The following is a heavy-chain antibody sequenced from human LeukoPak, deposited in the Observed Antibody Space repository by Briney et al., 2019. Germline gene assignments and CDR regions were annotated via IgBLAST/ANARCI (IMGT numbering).Heavy chain of an antibody. CDR1: GFTFSSYG. D-gene: IGHD3-10*01. CDR3: CGSGLENYYYSIDV. J-gene: IGHJ6*03. V-gene: IGHV3-23*01. CDR2: ISGSGGST. Sequence: GGSLRLSCAASGFTFSSYGMSWVRQAPGKGLEWVSAISGSGGSTYYADSEKGRFPISRDNSNNTLYLQMNILRAEDTAVYLYCGSGLENYYYSIDVWGEGTTVTISS.